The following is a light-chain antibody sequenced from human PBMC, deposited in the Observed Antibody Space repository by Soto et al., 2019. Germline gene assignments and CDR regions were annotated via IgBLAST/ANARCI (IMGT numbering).Light chain of an antibody. J-gene: IGKJ2*01. V-gene: IGKV1-5*03. CDR1: QSISSW. CDR3: QHYNSYSYT. CDR2: KAS. Sequence: DIKMTQFPSTLSASVGDRVTITCRASQSISSWLAWYQQKPGKAPKVLIYKASSLESGVPSRFSGSGSGTEFTLTISSLQPDDFATYYCQHYNSYSYTFGQGTKLEIK.